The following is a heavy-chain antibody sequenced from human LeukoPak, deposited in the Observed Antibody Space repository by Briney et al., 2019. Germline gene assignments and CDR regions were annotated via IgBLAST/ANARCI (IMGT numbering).Heavy chain of an antibody. CDR1: GHTFTSSG. D-gene: IGHD2-2*01. J-gene: IGHJ5*02. Sequence: ASVKVSCKASGHTFTSSGISWVRQAPGQGLEWMGWISAYNGNTNYAQKLQGRVTMTTDTSTSTAYMELRSLRSDDTAVYYCALTSGYCSSTSCYRVWFDPWGQGTLVTVSS. V-gene: IGHV1-18*01. CDR2: ISAYNGNT. CDR3: ALTSGYCSSTSCYRVWFDP.